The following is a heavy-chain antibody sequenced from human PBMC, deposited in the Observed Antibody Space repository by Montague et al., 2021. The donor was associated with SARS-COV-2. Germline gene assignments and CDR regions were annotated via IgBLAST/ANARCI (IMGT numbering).Heavy chain of an antibody. CDR2: XDWDDDK. CDR1: GFSLSTSGMC. CDR3: ARTYYDILPNLYYFDY. V-gene: IGHV2-70*01. D-gene: IGHD3-9*01. Sequence: PELVKPTKTLTLTCTFSGFSLSTSGMCVSWIRQPPGKALEWLALXDWDDDKYYSTSLKTRLTISKDTSKNQVVLTMTNMDPVDTATYYCARTYYDILPNLYYFDYWGQGTLVTVSS. J-gene: IGHJ4*02.